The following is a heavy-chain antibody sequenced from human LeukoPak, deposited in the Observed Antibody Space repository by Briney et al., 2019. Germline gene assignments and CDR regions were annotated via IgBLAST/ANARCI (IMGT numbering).Heavy chain of an antibody. D-gene: IGHD3-3*01. CDR3: ARADLYYDFWSGYWFDP. CDR2: IYHSGST. J-gene: IGHJ5*02. Sequence: SETLSLTCTVSGYSISSGYYWGWLRQPPGKGLEWIGSIYHSGSTYYNPSLKSRVTISVDTSKNQFSLKLSSVTAADTAVYYCARADLYYDFWSGYWFDPWGQGTLFTVSS. CDR1: GYSISSGYY. V-gene: IGHV4-38-2*02.